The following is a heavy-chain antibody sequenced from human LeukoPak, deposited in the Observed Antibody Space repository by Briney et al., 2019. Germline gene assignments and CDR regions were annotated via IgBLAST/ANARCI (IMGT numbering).Heavy chain of an antibody. CDR2: INIDGSNT. Sequence: QSGGSLRLSCAASGFPFSSYWMHWVRQAPGKGLVWVSRINIDGSNTNNADSVKGRFTISRDNAKNTLYLQMDSLRAEDTAVYYCARSLGGAYDYWGQGTLVTVSS. V-gene: IGHV3-74*01. CDR3: ARSLGGAYDY. CDR1: GFPFSSYW. J-gene: IGHJ4*02. D-gene: IGHD1-26*01.